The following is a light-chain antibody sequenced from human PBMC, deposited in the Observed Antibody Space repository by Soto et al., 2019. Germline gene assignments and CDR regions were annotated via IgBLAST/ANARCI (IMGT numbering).Light chain of an antibody. CDR1: SSDIGAYSY. Sequence: QSVLTQPASVSGSPGQSITISCTGSSSDIGAYSYVSWYQHHPGKAPKLMIYDVSNRPSGVSNRFSGSKSGNTASLTISGLQAEDEADYYCSSYTSSNTLVVFGGGTQLTVL. CDR3: SSYTSSNTLVV. J-gene: IGLJ2*01. V-gene: IGLV2-14*03. CDR2: DVS.